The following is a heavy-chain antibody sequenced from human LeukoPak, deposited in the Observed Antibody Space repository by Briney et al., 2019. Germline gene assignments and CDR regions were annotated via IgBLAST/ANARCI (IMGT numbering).Heavy chain of an antibody. Sequence: SVKVSCKASGGTFSSYAISWVRQAPGQGLEWMGGIIPMFGTANYAQKFRGRVTIIADESTSTAYMELSSLRSGDTAVYYCARDGYGDYGIDYWGQGTLVTVSS. CDR2: IIPMFGTA. V-gene: IGHV1-69*13. J-gene: IGHJ4*02. D-gene: IGHD4-17*01. CDR1: GGTFSSYA. CDR3: ARDGYGDYGIDY.